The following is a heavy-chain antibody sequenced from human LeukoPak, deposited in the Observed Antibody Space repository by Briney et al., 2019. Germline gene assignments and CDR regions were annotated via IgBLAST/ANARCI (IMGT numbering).Heavy chain of an antibody. CDR3: ARDPRNVGLAP. CDR1: GFSLSGYW. V-gene: IGHV3-74*01. Sequence: GGSLRLSCAASGFSLSGYWMYWVRQAPGKGLMYISRNNGDGSTTNYADVVKGRFAMSRDNVKNTLYLQMNSLRVEDTAVYYCARDPRNVGLAPWGQGTLVTVSS. D-gene: IGHD2-15*01. CDR2: NNGDGSTT. J-gene: IGHJ5*02.